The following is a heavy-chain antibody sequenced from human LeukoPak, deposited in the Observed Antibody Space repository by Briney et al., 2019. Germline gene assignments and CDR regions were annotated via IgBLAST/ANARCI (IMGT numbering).Heavy chain of an antibody. D-gene: IGHD6-19*01. CDR3: AGHWGIAVAGTGNWFDP. Sequence: SETLSLTCAVSGGSISSSNWWSWVRQPPGKGLAWIGEIYHSGSTNYNPSLKSRVTISVDKSKNQFSLKLSSVTAADTAVYYCAGHWGIAVAGTGNWFDPWGQGTLVTVSS. J-gene: IGHJ5*02. CDR2: IYHSGST. V-gene: IGHV4-4*02. CDR1: GGSISSSNW.